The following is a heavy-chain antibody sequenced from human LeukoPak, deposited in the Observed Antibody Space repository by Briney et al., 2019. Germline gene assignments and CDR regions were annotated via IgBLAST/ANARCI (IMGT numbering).Heavy chain of an antibody. V-gene: IGHV1-69*04. CDR3: ARGIAGATPLTFGY. D-gene: IGHD1-26*01. CDR1: GGTFSSYA. J-gene: IGHJ4*02. Sequence: GASVKVSCKASGGTFSSYAISWVRQAPGQGLEWMGRIIPILGIANYAQKFQGRVTITADKSTSTAYMELSSLRSEDTAVYYCARGIAGATPLTFGYWGQGTLVTVSS. CDR2: IIPILGIA.